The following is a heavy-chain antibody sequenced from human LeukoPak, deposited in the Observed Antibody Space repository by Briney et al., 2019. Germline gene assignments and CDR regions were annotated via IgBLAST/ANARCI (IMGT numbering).Heavy chain of an antibody. Sequence: SETLSLTCTVSGGSISRSTYYWGWIRQPPGQGLEWIGSIYYSGSTYYNPSLKSRVPISVDTSMNQFSLKLSSVTAADTAVYYCASIAAAGNEWGQGTLVTVSS. CDR2: IYYSGST. CDR1: GGSISRSTYY. J-gene: IGHJ4*02. V-gene: IGHV4-39*01. D-gene: IGHD6-13*01. CDR3: ASIAAAGNE.